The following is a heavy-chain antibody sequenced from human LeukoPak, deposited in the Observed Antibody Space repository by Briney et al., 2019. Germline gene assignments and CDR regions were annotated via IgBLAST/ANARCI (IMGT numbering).Heavy chain of an antibody. J-gene: IGHJ5*02. Sequence: ASVKVSCKASGYTFTGYYMHWVRQAPGQGLEWMGWINPNSGGTNYAQKFQGRVTMTTDTSTSTAYMELRSLRSDDTAVYYCARAEDSSGYYYNNWFDPWGQGTLVTVSS. CDR3: ARAEDSSGYYYNNWFDP. V-gene: IGHV1-2*02. CDR2: INPNSGGT. D-gene: IGHD3-22*01. CDR1: GYTFTGYY.